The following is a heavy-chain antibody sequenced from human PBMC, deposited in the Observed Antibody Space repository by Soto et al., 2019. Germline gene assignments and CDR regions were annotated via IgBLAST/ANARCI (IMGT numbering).Heavy chain of an antibody. CDR1: GYTFTHYG. Sequence: ASVKVSCKASGYTFTHYGISWWRQAPGQGLEWMGWINPDNSHTKYEQRFQGRVTVTTDTSTTTAYMELGILTSDDTAVYYCARGSSGVSYWGQGTLVTVSS. J-gene: IGHJ4*02. V-gene: IGHV1-18*04. CDR2: INPDNSHT. CDR3: ARGSSGVSY.